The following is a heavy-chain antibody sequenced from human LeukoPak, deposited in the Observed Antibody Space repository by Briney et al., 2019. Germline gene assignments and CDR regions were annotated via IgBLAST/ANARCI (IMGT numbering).Heavy chain of an antibody. Sequence: PGGSLRLSCAASGFTFSNYWMSWVRQAPGKGLEWVASVKQDGSEKNYVDSVRGRFTISRDNAENSLYLQMNSLRAEDTAVYYCASDFGSGSFFAYWGQGTLVTVSS. V-gene: IGHV3-7*03. J-gene: IGHJ4*02. CDR3: ASDFGSGSFFAY. CDR2: VKQDGSEK. CDR1: GFTFSNYW. D-gene: IGHD3-10*01.